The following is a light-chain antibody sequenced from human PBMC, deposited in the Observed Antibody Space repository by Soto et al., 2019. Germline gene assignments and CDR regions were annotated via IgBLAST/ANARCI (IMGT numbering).Light chain of an antibody. CDR2: ETS. J-gene: IGKJ1*01. CDR3: HHCGGSPQT. CDR1: QSLSVSY. V-gene: IGKV3-20*01. Sequence: EIVLTQSPGTLSLSPGDRATLSCRASQSLSVSYMAWYQQRPGQAPMLLIYETSTAAAGVPDWLSGSWSGEDFTPAISRLEHECFAVYYWHHCGGSPQTFGLGTTVEI.